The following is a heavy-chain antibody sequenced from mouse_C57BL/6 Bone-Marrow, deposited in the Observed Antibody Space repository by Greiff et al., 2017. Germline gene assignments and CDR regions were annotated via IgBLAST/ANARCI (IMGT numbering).Heavy chain of an antibody. J-gene: IGHJ4*01. CDR3: ARQGWLLSYYAMDY. V-gene: IGHV5-6*01. D-gene: IGHD2-3*01. CDR2: ISSGGSYT. CDR1: GFTFSSYG. Sequence: EVNVVESGGDLVKPGGSLKLSCAASGFTFSSYGMSWVRQTPDKRLEWVATISSGGSYTYYPDRVKGRFTISRDNAKNTLYLQMSSLKSEDTAMYYCARQGWLLSYYAMDYWGQGTSVTVSS.